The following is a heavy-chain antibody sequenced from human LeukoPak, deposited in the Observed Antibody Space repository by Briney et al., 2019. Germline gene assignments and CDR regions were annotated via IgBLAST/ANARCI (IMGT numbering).Heavy chain of an antibody. CDR3: ARESGQVDY. Sequence: SETLSLTCTVSGGSISGGSYYWSWIRQPAGKGLEWIGRIYTSGSTNYNPSLKSRVTISVDTSKNQFSLKLSSVTAADTAVYYCARESGQVDYWGQGTLVTVSS. J-gene: IGHJ4*02. D-gene: IGHD3-10*01. CDR1: GGSISGGSYY. V-gene: IGHV4-61*02. CDR2: IYTSGST.